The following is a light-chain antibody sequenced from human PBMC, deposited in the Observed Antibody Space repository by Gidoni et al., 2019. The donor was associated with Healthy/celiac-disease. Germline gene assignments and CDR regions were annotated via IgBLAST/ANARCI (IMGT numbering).Light chain of an antibody. J-gene: IGKJ1*01. CDR3: QQYGSSPET. Sequence: IVLTQSPVTLSLSPGERSTLSSRASQSVSSSYLAWYQQKPGQAHRLLIYGASSRATGIPDRFSGSGSGTDFTLTISRLEPEEFVVYYCQQYGSSPETFGQGTKVEIK. V-gene: IGKV3-20*01. CDR2: GAS. CDR1: QSVSSSY.